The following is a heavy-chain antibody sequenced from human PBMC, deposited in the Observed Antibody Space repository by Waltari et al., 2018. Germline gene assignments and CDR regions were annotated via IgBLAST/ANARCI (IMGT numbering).Heavy chain of an antibody. CDR2: IYYSGST. CDR3: ARLLYDSSGYWFDS. Sequence: QVQLQESGPGLVRPSETLSLTCTVASGSLRSYYWTWIRQPPGKGLEWVGYIYYSGSTIYNPSLKSRVTMSVDTSMDKFSLKLSSVTAADTAIYYCARLLYDSSGYWFDSWGQGTLVTVSS. V-gene: IGHV4-59*01. J-gene: IGHJ5*01. CDR1: SGSLRSYY. D-gene: IGHD3-22*01.